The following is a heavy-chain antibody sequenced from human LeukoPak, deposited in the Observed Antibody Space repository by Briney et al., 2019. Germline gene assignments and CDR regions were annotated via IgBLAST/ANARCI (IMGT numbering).Heavy chain of an antibody. Sequence: GSLRLSCAASGFTVSSNYMSWVRQAPGKGLEWMGYIYHTGSINYNPSLKSRVTISVDTSKNQFSLKLSSVTAADTAVYYCARESGGDGYTLAPSGYWGQGTLVTVTA. V-gene: IGHV4-59*02. D-gene: IGHD5-24*01. J-gene: IGHJ4*02. CDR3: ARESGGDGYTLAPSGY. CDR1: GFTVSSNY. CDR2: IYHTGSI.